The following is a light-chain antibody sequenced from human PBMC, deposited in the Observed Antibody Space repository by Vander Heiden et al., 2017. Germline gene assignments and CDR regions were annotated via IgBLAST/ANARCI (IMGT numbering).Light chain of an antibody. J-gene: IGLJ3*02. CDR1: TSNIGNNY. CDR3: AKWDTTLGVV. V-gene: IGLV1-51*02. Sequence: SVLTQPPSVSAAPGQKVTISCSGSTSNIGNNYVLWYQQLPGTAPKVLLDENNKRPSGMPARGSGSKSGPYATTGITGLQTGDEADEYCAKWDTTLGVVFGGGTKLTVL. CDR2: ENN.